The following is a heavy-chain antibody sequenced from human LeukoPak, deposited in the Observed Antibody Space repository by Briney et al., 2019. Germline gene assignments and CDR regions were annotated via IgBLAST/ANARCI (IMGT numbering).Heavy chain of an antibody. Sequence: GGSLRLSCAASGFTFSSYGMHWVRQAPGKGLEWVAFIRYDGSNKYYADSVKGRSTISRDNSKNTLYLQMNSLRAEDTAVYYCAKDGYCSGGSCYSNDYYYYYMDVWGKGTTVTVSS. CDR2: IRYDGSNK. D-gene: IGHD2-15*01. CDR3: AKDGYCSGGSCYSNDYYYYYMDV. CDR1: GFTFSSYG. J-gene: IGHJ6*03. V-gene: IGHV3-30*02.